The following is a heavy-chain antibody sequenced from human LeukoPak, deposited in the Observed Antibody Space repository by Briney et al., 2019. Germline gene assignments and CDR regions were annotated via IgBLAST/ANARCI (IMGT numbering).Heavy chain of an antibody. V-gene: IGHV3-23*01. J-gene: IGHJ4*02. Sequence: GGSLRLSCVGSGFTFSSHAMSWVRQAPEKGLEWVSGICESGQTTHYADSVKGRFSISRDNSKNTLCLQMDSLRGEDTAIYYCAKDYRIGYSDHFDYWGQGALVTVSS. CDR2: ICESGQTT. CDR3: AKDYRIGYSDHFDY. D-gene: IGHD2-21*01. CDR1: GFTFSSHA.